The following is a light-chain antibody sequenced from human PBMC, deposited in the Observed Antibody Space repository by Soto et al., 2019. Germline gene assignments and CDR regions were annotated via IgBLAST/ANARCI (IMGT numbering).Light chain of an antibody. CDR3: QQYGSSPLLT. Sequence: EIVLTHSPGTLSLSPGERATLSCRASQSVSSSYLAWYQQKPGQAPRLLIYGASSRATGIPDRFSGSGSGTDFNLTISRLELEDFAVYYCQQYGSSPLLTFGPGTKVHIK. CDR2: GAS. J-gene: IGKJ3*01. CDR1: QSVSSSY. V-gene: IGKV3-20*01.